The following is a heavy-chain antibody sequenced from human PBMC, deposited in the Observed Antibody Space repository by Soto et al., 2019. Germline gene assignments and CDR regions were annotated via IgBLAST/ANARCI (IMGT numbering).Heavy chain of an antibody. J-gene: IGHJ4*02. Sequence: ASVKVSCKASGFTFTKYAIIWVRQAPGQGLEWKGWISADNGYTDYAPHLQGRVTMTTDTSTSTAYMELRSLRSDDTAVYYCARRPYCSGGSCYVFYFDYWGQGTQVTVSS. CDR3: ARRPYCSGGSCYVFYFDY. D-gene: IGHD2-15*01. V-gene: IGHV1-18*01. CDR1: GFTFTKYA. CDR2: ISADNGYT.